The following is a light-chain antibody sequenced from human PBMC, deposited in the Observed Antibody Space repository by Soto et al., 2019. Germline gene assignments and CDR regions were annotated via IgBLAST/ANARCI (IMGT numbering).Light chain of an antibody. Sequence: QSVLTQPRSVSGSPGQSVTISCTGTSSDVGGYNYVSWYQQHPGKAPQLMIYDDSKRPSGVPDRFSGSKSGNTASLTISGLQAEDEADYYCCSYAGSYTYVFGTGTKVTVL. CDR1: SSDVGGYNY. V-gene: IGLV2-11*01. CDR3: CSYAGSYTYV. J-gene: IGLJ1*01. CDR2: DDS.